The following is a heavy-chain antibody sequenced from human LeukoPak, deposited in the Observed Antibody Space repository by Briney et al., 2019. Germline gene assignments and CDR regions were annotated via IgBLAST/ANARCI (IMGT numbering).Heavy chain of an antibody. J-gene: IGHJ4*02. Sequence: GASVKVSCKASGYTFTSYYMHWVRQAPGQGLEWMGIINPGGGSTSYAQKFQGRVTMTRDTSTSTVYMELSSLRSEDTAVYYCARANFLYCSSTSCLFDYWGQGTLVTVSS. CDR1: GYTFTSYY. CDR3: ARANFLYCSSTSCLFDY. D-gene: IGHD2-2*01. V-gene: IGHV1-46*01. CDR2: INPGGGST.